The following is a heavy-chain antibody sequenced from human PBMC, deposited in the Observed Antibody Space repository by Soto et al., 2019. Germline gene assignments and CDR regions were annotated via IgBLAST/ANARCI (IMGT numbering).Heavy chain of an antibody. D-gene: IGHD3-10*01. V-gene: IGHV1-18*01. CDR2: ISVYNGHT. CDR1: GYIFSDSG. CDR3: ARDRRDLLRGPDFDF. J-gene: IGHJ4*02. Sequence: QVQLVQSGAEVKKPGASVRVSCKASGYIFSDSGFSWVRQAPGQGLEWMGWISVYNGHTIYAQNFQGRLTMTTDTSTTTAYMELRSLSTDDSAVYYCARDRRDLLRGPDFDFWGQGTLVTVSS.